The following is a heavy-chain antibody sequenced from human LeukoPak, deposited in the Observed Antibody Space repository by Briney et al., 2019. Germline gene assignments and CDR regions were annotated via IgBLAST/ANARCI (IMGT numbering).Heavy chain of an antibody. Sequence: ASVKVSCKASGYTFTSYGISWVRQAPGQGLEWMGWISAYNGNTNYAQKLQGRVTMTTDTSTSTAYMELRSLRSDDTAVYYCARFGGSGSYTLDYYYYGMDVWGQGTTVTVSS. D-gene: IGHD3-10*01. J-gene: IGHJ6*02. CDR2: ISAYNGNT. CDR1: GYTFTSYG. V-gene: IGHV1-18*01. CDR3: ARFGGSGSYTLDYYYYGMDV.